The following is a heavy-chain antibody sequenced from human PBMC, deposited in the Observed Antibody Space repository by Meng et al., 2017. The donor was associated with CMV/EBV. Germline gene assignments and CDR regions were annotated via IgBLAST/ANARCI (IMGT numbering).Heavy chain of an antibody. D-gene: IGHD3-22*01. CDR1: GGSISSGDYY. CDR2: IYYSGTT. Sequence: QGQLQGSGPGLVKPSQTLSLTCSASGGSISSGDYYWSWIRQPPGKGLEWIGYIYYSGTTYYNPSLESRVTISVDTSKNQFSLNLSSVTAADTAVYYCARLSGSGTTSTGYHYAFDSWGQGTLVTVSS. CDR3: ARLSGSGTTSTGYHYAFDS. J-gene: IGHJ4*02. V-gene: IGHV4-30-4*08.